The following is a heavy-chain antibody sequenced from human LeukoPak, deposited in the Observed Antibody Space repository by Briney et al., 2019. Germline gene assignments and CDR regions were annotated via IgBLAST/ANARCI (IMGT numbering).Heavy chain of an antibody. Sequence: GASVKVSCKASGYTFTSYYMHWVRQAPGQGLEWMGLINPSGSSTSYAQKFQGRLSLTRDMSTSTDYMELSSLRSEDTAVYYCAREGVSSIAARPGKYYYYYMDVWGKGTTVTVSS. CDR1: GYTFTSYY. D-gene: IGHD6-6*01. J-gene: IGHJ6*03. CDR2: INPSGSST. CDR3: AREGVSSIAARPGKYYYYYMDV. V-gene: IGHV1-46*01.